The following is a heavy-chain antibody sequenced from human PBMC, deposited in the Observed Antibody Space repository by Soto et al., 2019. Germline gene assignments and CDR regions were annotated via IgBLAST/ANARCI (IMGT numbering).Heavy chain of an antibody. Sequence: DVQLLESGGGLVQPGGSLRLSCAASGFTFSSYALSWVRQAPGKGLEWVSAISGSGGTTYYADSVKGRFTFSRDNSKNTLYLQMNSLRAEDTAVYYCAKTANGWFSAFDIWGQGTMVTVSS. J-gene: IGHJ3*02. D-gene: IGHD6-19*01. CDR3: AKTANGWFSAFDI. CDR2: ISGSGGTT. CDR1: GFTFSSYA. V-gene: IGHV3-23*01.